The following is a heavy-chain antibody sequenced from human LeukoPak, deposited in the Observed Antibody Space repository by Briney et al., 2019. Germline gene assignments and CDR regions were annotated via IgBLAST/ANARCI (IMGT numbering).Heavy chain of an antibody. J-gene: IGHJ4*02. V-gene: IGHV3-21*01. CDR1: GFTFSSYS. D-gene: IGHD3-10*01. CDR3: ARAFRGSGSYFGY. CDR2: ISSSSSYT. Sequence: PGGSLRLSCAASGFTFSSYSMNWVRQAPGKGLEWVSSISSSSSYTYYADSVKGRFTISRDNAKNSLYLQMNSLRAEDTAVYYCARAFRGSGSYFGYWGQGTLVTVSS.